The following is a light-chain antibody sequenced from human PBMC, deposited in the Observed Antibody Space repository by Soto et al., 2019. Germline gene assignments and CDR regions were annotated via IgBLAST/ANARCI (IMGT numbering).Light chain of an antibody. J-gene: IGKJ4*01. CDR3: QHYADSPP. CDR1: RSVVSGY. V-gene: IGKV3-20*01. CDR2: GAS. Sequence: EIVLTQSPGTLSLSPGERATVSCRASRSVVSGYVAWYQQKPGQAPRLVIFGASTRATGIPDRFSGGGSGTDFTLTISGLEPEDFAVYYCQHYADSPPFGGGTKV.